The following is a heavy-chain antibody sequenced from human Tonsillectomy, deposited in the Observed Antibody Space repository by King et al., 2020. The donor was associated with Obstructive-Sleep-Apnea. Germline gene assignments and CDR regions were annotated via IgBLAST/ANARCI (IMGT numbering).Heavy chain of an antibody. J-gene: IGHJ4*02. CDR3: ASAGGELFFDY. V-gene: IGHV3-23*04. CDR2: ISSSGGST. Sequence: VQLVESGGGLVQPGGSLRLSCAASGCTFSSYAMTLVRQAPGKGLEGVSAISSSGGSTYYADSVKGRFTISSDNSKNPLYLQMNSLIAEDTAVYYCASAGGELFFDYWGQGPLVTVSS. D-gene: IGHD1-26*01. CDR1: GCTFSSYA.